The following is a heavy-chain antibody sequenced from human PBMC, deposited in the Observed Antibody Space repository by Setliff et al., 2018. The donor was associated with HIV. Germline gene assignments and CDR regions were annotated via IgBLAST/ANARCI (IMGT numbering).Heavy chain of an antibody. D-gene: IGHD3-3*01. Sequence: SETLSLTCAVYGGSFSGFYWNWIRQPPGKGLEWIGSIYHTGSTYYKPSLKSRVTISVDTSKNQFSLRLSSVAAGDTAVYYCARSIVPVASGYYYFEYWGQGTLVTVSS. V-gene: IGHV4-34*01. CDR1: GGSFSGFY. J-gene: IGHJ4*02. CDR2: IYHTGST. CDR3: ARSIVPVASGYYYFEY.